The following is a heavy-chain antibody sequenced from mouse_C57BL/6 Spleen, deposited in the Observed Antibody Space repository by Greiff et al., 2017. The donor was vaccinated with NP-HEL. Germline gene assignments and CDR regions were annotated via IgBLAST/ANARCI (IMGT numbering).Heavy chain of an antibody. D-gene: IGHD4-1*01. Sequence: VQLQQPGAELVKPGASVKMSCKASGYTFTSYWITWVKQRPGQGLEWIGDIYPGSGSTNYNEKFKSKATLTVDTSSSPAYMQLSSLTSEDSAVYYCARSGTGYAMDYWGQGTSVTVSA. CDR3: ARSGTGYAMDY. CDR1: GYTFTSYW. J-gene: IGHJ4*01. V-gene: IGHV1-55*01. CDR2: IYPGSGST.